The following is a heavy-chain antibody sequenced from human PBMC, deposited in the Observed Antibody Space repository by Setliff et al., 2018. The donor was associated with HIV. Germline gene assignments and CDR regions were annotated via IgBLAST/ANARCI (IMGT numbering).Heavy chain of an antibody. CDR1: GYTFTSHT. CDR3: ARDRIPKRGYTYREPDFDS. V-gene: IGHV1-3*04. CDR2: INTGNGNT. J-gene: IGHJ4*02. Sequence: ASVKVSCKASGYTFTSHTIHWVRQAPGQGLEWMGWINTGNGNTKYSQKFQDRVTITRDTSASTGYMEVDSLRPEDTAVYYCARDRIPKRGYTYREPDFDSWGQGTLVTVSS. D-gene: IGHD3-16*02.